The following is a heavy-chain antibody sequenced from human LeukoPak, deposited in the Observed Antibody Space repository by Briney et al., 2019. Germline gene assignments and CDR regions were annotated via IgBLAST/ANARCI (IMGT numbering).Heavy chain of an antibody. Sequence: PGGSLTLYCAASGFTVNSNYMSWLRQAPGRGLEWVTILHSGGTTYYPDSVNGRFTICRDNSKTTLYIKMNSMTVEDTAIYYRASAHWSFDVWGPGTLVAVSS. J-gene: IGHJ2*01. CDR1: GFTVNSNY. CDR3: ASAHWSFDV. V-gene: IGHV3-53*01. CDR2: LHSGGTT.